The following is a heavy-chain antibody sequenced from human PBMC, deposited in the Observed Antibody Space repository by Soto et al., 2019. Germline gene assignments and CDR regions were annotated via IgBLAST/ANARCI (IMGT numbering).Heavy chain of an antibody. D-gene: IGHD6-13*01. CDR1: GFTFSSYW. J-gene: IGHJ5*02. V-gene: IGHV3-7*05. CDR2: IKQDGSEK. Sequence: GGSLRLSCAASGFTFSSYWMSWVRQAPGKGLEWVANIKQDGSEKYYVDSVKGRFTISRDNAKNSLYLQMNSLRAEDTAVYYCSGEKSSSWYGSWFDPWGQGTLVTVSS. CDR3: SGEKSSSWYGSWFDP.